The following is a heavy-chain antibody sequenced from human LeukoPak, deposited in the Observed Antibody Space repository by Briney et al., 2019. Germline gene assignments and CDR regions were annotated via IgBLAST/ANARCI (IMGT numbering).Heavy chain of an antibody. D-gene: IGHD5-12*01. Sequence: GGSLRLSCAASGFTFSSYGMHWVRQAPGKGLEWVAVIWYDGSNKYYADSVKGRFTISRDNSKNTLYLQMNSLRAEDTAVYYCAKSGGGYDSYFDYWGQGTLVPVSS. CDR1: GFTFSSYG. CDR3: AKSGGGYDSYFDY. V-gene: IGHV3-33*06. J-gene: IGHJ4*02. CDR2: IWYDGSNK.